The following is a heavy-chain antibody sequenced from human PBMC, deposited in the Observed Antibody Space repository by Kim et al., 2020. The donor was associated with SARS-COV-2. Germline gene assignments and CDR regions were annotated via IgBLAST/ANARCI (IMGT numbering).Heavy chain of an antibody. J-gene: IGHJ1*01. CDR1: GGSISSYY. Sequence: SETLSLTCTVSGGSISSYYWSWIRQPPGKGLEYIGYIYYSGSTNYNPSLKSRVTISVDTSKNKFSLKLSSVTAADTAVYYCASMAGTWYFQHWGQGTLVTVSS. V-gene: IGHV4-59*13. CDR3: ASMAGTWYFQH. CDR2: IYYSGST. D-gene: IGHD6-19*01.